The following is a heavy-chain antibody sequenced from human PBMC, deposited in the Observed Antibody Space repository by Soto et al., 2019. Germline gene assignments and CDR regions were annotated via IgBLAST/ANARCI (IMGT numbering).Heavy chain of an antibody. D-gene: IGHD6-19*01. J-gene: IGHJ4*02. CDR2: ICHTGRS. CDR3: ARQGQWLGGGDY. CDR1: GDSINSRDHC. V-gene: IGHV4-39*01. Sequence: HLQLQESGPGLVKPSETLSLTCSVSGDSINSRDHCWGWIRQPPGKGLEWIGSICHTGRSHHNPSRTSRIIICVDTSHNKFSLKVNSVTDTDTGLYSCARQGQWLGGGDYWGQRTRVPVSS.